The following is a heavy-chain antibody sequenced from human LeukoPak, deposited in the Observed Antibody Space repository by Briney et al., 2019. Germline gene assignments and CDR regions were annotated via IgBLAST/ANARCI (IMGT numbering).Heavy chain of an antibody. J-gene: IGHJ4*02. CDR3: ARHPFATPFDH. D-gene: IGHD2-15*01. CDR2: VFYTGDT. V-gene: IGHV4-59*08. Sequence: PSETLSLTCAVSGGSISSFYWSWVRQPPGKGLEWIGYVFYTGDTNSNPSLKSRVTVSLDTSKNQLSLRLTSVTAADTAVYYCARHPFATPFDHWGRGTLVTVSS. CDR1: GGSISSFY.